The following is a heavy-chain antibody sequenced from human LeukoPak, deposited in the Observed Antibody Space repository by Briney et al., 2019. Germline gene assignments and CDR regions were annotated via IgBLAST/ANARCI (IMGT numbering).Heavy chain of an antibody. Sequence: GGTLRLSCAASGFTFSSYGMHWVRQAPGKGLEWVTVISYDGSNKYYADSVKGRFTISRDNSKNTLYLEMNSLTAEDTAVYYCAKTRGTYNAYYYYMDVWGKGTTVTVSS. CDR2: ISYDGSNK. J-gene: IGHJ6*03. V-gene: IGHV3-30*18. D-gene: IGHD1-26*01. CDR3: AKTRGTYNAYYYYMDV. CDR1: GFTFSSYG.